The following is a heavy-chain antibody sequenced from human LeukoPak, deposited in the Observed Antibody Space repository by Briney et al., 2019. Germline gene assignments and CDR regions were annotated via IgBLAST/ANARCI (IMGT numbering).Heavy chain of an antibody. Sequence: SETLSLTCTVSGGSISSGSYYWSWIRQPAGKGLEWIGRIYTSGSTNYNPSLKSRVTISVDTSKNRFSLKLSSVTAADTAVYYCARRFYDSSGYYPTFDYWGQGTLVTVSS. D-gene: IGHD3-22*01. J-gene: IGHJ4*02. V-gene: IGHV4-61*02. CDR2: IYTSGST. CDR1: GGSISSGSYY. CDR3: ARRFYDSSGYYPTFDY.